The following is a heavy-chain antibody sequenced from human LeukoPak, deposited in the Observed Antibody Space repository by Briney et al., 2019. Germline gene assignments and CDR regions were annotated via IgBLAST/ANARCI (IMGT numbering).Heavy chain of an antibody. J-gene: IGHJ4*02. D-gene: IGHD5-18*01. CDR1: GFTFSSYT. V-gene: IGHV3-21*01. CDR2: ICSTRTYI. CDR3: ARAGRVGYSYGYPLYYFDC. Sequence: GGSLRLSCAASGFTFSSYTMNWVRQAPGKGPEWVSSICSTRTYICYADSLKGRFTVSRDNAKNSLYLQMDSLRAEDTAVYYCARAGRVGYSYGYPLYYFDCWGQGTLVTVSS.